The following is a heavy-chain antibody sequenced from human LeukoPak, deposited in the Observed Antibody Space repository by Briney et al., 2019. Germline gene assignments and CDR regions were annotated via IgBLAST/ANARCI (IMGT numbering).Heavy chain of an antibody. D-gene: IGHD6-13*01. CDR1: GGSFSGYY. CDR2: INHSGST. Sequence: KPSETLSLTCAVYGGSFSGYYWSWIRQPPGKGLEWIGEINHSGSTNYNPSLKSRVTISVGTSKDQFSLKLSSVTAADTAVYYCARGRGDSSSWYSYYYYYMDVWGKGTTVTVSS. CDR3: ARGRGDSSSWYSYYYYYMDV. J-gene: IGHJ6*03. V-gene: IGHV4-34*01.